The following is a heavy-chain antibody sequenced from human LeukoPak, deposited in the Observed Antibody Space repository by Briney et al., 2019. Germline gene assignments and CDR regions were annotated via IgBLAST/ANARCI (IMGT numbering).Heavy chain of an antibody. V-gene: IGHV1-2*02. CDR1: GYTFTGYI. Sequence: ASVKVSCRASGYTFTGYIIHWVRQAPGQGLDWMGWINPNNGDTSYAQKFQGRLTMTRDTSICTAYMELSRLRSDDTALYYCARRRPRLVINDVLHIWGQGTMVTVSS. J-gene: IGHJ3*02. CDR2: INPNNGDT. CDR3: ARRRPRLVINDVLHI. D-gene: IGHD2-21*01.